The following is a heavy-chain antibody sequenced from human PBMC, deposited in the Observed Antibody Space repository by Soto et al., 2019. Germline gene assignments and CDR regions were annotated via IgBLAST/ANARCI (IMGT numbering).Heavy chain of an antibody. CDR3: AKVERISGELDY. V-gene: IGHV1-8*01. CDR2: MHPNSGNT. CDR1: GYTFTSYD. Sequence: QVQLVQSGAEVKKPGASVKVSCKASGYTFTSYDINWVRQATGQGLEWMGWMHPNSGNTGYAQKFQGRVTMTRNTSSSTAHMELSSLRSEDTAGYYCAKVERISGELDYWGQGTLVTVSS. D-gene: IGHD3-16*01. J-gene: IGHJ4*02.